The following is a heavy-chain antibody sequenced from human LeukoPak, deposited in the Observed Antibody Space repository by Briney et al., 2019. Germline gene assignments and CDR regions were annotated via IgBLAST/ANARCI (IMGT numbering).Heavy chain of an antibody. Sequence: GGALRLSCAASGFTFSKARVSWVRQAPGKGPEWGGRIKSKTDGGTTDYAAPVKGRFTISRDDSKNTLYLQMNSLKTEDTAVYYCTTDRSGWYDYWGQGTLVTVSS. D-gene: IGHD6-19*01. J-gene: IGHJ4*02. CDR1: GFTFSKAR. CDR2: IKSKTDGGTT. V-gene: IGHV3-15*01. CDR3: TTDRSGWYDY.